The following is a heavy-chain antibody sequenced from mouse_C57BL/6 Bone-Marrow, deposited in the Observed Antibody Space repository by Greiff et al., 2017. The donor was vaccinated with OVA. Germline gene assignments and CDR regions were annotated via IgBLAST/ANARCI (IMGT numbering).Heavy chain of an antibody. CDR3: ASRIEYYGSRGYAMDY. J-gene: IGHJ4*01. CDR1: GYTFTSYG. D-gene: IGHD1-1*01. V-gene: IGHV1-81*01. CDR2: IYPRSGNT. Sequence: QVQLQQSGAELARPGASVKLSCKASGYTFTSYGISWVKQRTGQGLEWIGEIYPRSGNTYYNEKFKGKATLTADKSSSTAYMELRSLTSEDSAVYFCASRIEYYGSRGYAMDYWGQGTSVTGSS.